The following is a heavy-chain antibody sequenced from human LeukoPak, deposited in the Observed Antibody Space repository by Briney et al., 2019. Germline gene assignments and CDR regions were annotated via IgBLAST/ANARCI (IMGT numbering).Heavy chain of an antibody. CDR3: AKGLTNGVPE. Sequence: QTGGSLRLSCAASGFTFSSYSMNWVRQAPGKGLEWVAVISYDGSNKYYADSLKGRFTISRDNSKNTLYLQMNSLRAEDTAVYYCAKGLTNGVPEWGQGTLVTVSS. V-gene: IGHV3-30*18. J-gene: IGHJ4*02. CDR2: ISYDGSNK. D-gene: IGHD2-8*01. CDR1: GFTFSSYS.